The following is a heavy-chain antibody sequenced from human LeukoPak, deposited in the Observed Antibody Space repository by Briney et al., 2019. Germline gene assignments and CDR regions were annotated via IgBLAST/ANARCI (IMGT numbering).Heavy chain of an antibody. CDR3: ARDQLILSYYYGMDV. CDR1: GFTFRNYA. V-gene: IGHV3-64*01. D-gene: IGHD2-15*01. J-gene: IGHJ6*02. Sequence: GGSLRLFCAASGFTFRNYAMHLVRQAPGKGLEIGLAISSNGGITYYAKSVEGRFTISRDNSKNTLHLQMGSLRAEDVAVYYCARDQLILSYYYGMDVWGQGTTVTVSS. CDR2: ISSNGGIT.